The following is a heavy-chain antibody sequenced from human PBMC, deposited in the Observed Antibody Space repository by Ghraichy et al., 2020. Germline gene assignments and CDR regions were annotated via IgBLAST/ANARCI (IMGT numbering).Heavy chain of an antibody. D-gene: IGHD3-9*01. CDR3: ARVYDILTGYYHFDY. J-gene: IGHJ4*02. V-gene: IGHV4-59*01. CDR2: IYYSGST. CDR1: GGSISSYY. Sequence: SETLSLTCTVSGGSISSYYWSWIRQPPGKGLEWIGYIYYSGSTNYNPSLKSRVTISVDTSKNQFSLKLSSVTAADTAVYYCARVYDILTGYYHFDYWGQGTLVTVSS.